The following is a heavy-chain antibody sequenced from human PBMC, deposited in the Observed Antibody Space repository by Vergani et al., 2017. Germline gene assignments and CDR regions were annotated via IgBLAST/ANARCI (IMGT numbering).Heavy chain of an antibody. CDR1: GYTFTSYY. J-gene: IGHJ4*02. D-gene: IGHD6-13*01. CDR3: ARDRGSSSPQWTFDY. V-gene: IGHV1-46*01. CDR2: INPSGGST. Sequence: QVQLVQSGAEVKKPGASVKVSCKASGYTFTSYYMHWVRQAPGQGLEWMGIINPSGGSTSYAQKFQGRVTMTRDASTSTVYMELSSLRSEDTAVYYCARDRGSSSPQWTFDYWGQGTLVTVSS.